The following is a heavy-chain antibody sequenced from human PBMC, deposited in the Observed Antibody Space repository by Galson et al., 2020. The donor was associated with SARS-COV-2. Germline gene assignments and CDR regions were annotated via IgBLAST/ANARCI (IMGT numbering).Heavy chain of an antibody. CDR3: AIRFGGLGYMDV. V-gene: IGHV3-15*01. D-gene: IGHD3-10*01. CDR2: IKRRIDGETT. Sequence: GESLKISCAVSGFTFSTAWMIWVRQAPGKGLEWVGRIKRRIDGETTDYAASVKGRFIISRDDLKNTVYLQMNGLKTEDTGIYYCAIRFGGLGYMDVWGKGTTVTVSS. CDR1: GFTFSTAW. J-gene: IGHJ6*03.